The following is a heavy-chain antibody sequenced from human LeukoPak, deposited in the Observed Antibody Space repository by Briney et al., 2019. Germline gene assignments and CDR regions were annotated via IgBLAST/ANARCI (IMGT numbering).Heavy chain of an antibody. CDR1: GFTFSSYE. V-gene: IGHV3-48*03. D-gene: IGHD6-25*01. Sequence: PGGSLRLSCAASGFTFSSYEMNWVRQAPGKGLEWVSYISSSGSTIYYADSVKGRFTISRDNAKNSLYLQMNSLRAEDTAVYYCAGDDTSQRLPQNWFDPWGQGTLVTVSS. CDR3: AGDDTSQRLPQNWFDP. CDR2: ISSSGSTI. J-gene: IGHJ5*02.